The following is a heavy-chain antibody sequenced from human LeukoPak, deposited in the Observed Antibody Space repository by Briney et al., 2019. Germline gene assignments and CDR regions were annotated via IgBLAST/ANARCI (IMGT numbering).Heavy chain of an antibody. Sequence: PGGSLRLSCAASGFTVRTNYMSWVRQAPGKVLEWVSVLYSGGNTYYADSVKGRFTISRDDSKNTLYLQMSSLRVEDTAVYYCARVGSGDIYGYGDYWGQGTLVTVSS. D-gene: IGHD5-18*01. CDR1: GFTVRTNY. CDR2: LYSGGNT. J-gene: IGHJ4*02. CDR3: ARVGSGDIYGYGDY. V-gene: IGHV3-66*01.